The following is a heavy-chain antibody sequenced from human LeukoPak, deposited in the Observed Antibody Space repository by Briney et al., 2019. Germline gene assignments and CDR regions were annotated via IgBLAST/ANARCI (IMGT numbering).Heavy chain of an antibody. CDR2: ISGSGGST. D-gene: IGHD5-24*01. Sequence: GGTLRLSCAASGFTFSSYGMSWIRQAPGKGLEWVSAISGSGGSTYYADSVKGRFTISRDNSKNTLYLQMNSLRAEDTAVYYCAKHWTEVEMATMTDYWGQGTLVTVSS. V-gene: IGHV3-23*01. J-gene: IGHJ4*02. CDR3: AKHWTEVEMATMTDY. CDR1: GFTFSSYG.